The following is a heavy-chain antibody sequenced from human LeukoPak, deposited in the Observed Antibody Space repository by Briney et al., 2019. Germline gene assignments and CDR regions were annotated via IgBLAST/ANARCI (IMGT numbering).Heavy chain of an antibody. J-gene: IGHJ6*02. D-gene: IGHD4-23*01. CDR2: IYPGDSDT. V-gene: IGHV5-51*01. CDR3: ARHRRATVASTYYYYGMDV. Sequence: KPGASLKISCKASGNTFTSYWIAWVRQMPGKGLEWMGIIYPGDSDTRYSPSFQGQVTITAEKSTSTAYLQWGSLKASDTAMYYCARHRRATVASTYYYYGMDVWGQGTTVTVSS. CDR1: GNTFTSYW.